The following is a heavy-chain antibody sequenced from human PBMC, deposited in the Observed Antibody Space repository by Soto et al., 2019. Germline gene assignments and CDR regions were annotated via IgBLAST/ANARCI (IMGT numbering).Heavy chain of an antibody. CDR3: ARDHGRGRYWDDAFDI. CDR1: GGTFSSYA. Sequence: GASVKVSCKASGGTFSSYAISWVRQAPGQGLEWMGGIIPIFGTANYAQKFQGRVTITADKSTSTAYMELSSLRSEDTAVYYCARDHGRGRYWDDAFDIWGQGTMVTVSS. J-gene: IGHJ3*02. D-gene: IGHD1-26*01. V-gene: IGHV1-69*06. CDR2: IIPIFGTA.